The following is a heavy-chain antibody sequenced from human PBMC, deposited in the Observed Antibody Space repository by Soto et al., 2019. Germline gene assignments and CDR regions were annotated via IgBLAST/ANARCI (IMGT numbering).Heavy chain of an antibody. D-gene: IGHD5-12*01. CDR2: ISSSGITI. V-gene: IGHV3-11*01. J-gene: IGHJ4*02. Sequence: PGGSLRLSCAASGFTFSDYYMSWIRQAPGKGLEWVSYISSSGITIYYADSVKGRFTIPRDNAKNSLYLQMNSLRAEDTAVYYCARFLATTTWIDYWGQGTLVTVSS. CDR3: ARFLATTTWIDY. CDR1: GFTFSDYY.